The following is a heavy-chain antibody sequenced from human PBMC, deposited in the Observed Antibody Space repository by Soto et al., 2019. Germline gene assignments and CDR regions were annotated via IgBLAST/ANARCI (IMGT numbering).Heavy chain of an antibody. V-gene: IGHV1-2*04. D-gene: IGHD2-8*01. J-gene: IGHJ6*02. CDR2: INPKSGGT. Sequence: GASVKVSCKGCGYSFTDYQIHWVRQAPGQGLEWLGRINPKSGGTSTAQKFQGWVTMTTDTSISTASMELTRLTSDDTAIYYCARGDSTDCSTGVCSFFYNREMDVWG. CDR1: GYSFTDYQ. CDR3: ARGDSTDCSTGVCSFFYNREMDV.